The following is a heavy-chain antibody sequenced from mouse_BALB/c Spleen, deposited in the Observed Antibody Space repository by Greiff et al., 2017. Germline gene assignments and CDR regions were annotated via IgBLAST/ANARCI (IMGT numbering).Heavy chain of an antibody. V-gene: IGHV5-6-5*01. CDR2: ISSGGST. D-gene: IGHD1-1*01. CDR1: GFTFSSYA. CDR3: ARASSRWYFDV. Sequence: EVKVEESGGGLVKPGGSLKLSCAASGFTFSSYAMSWVRQTPEKRLEWVASISSGGSTYYPDSVKGRFTISRDNARNILYLQMSSLRSEDTAMYYCARASSRWYFDVWGAGTTVTVSS. J-gene: IGHJ1*01.